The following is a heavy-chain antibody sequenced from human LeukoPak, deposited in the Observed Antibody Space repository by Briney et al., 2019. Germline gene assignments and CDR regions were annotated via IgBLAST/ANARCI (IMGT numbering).Heavy chain of an antibody. CDR2: ISYNGGT. J-gene: IGHJ4*02. Sequence: SETLSLTCTVSGGSINSYYWSWIRQPPGKGLEYIGYISYNGGTNYNPSLTSRVTISVDTSKNQISLRLSSVTAADTAVYYRARHGPCSGGTCYDYWGQGTLVTVSS. D-gene: IGHD2-15*01. CDR3: ARHGPCSGGTCYDY. CDR1: GGSINSYY. V-gene: IGHV4-59*08.